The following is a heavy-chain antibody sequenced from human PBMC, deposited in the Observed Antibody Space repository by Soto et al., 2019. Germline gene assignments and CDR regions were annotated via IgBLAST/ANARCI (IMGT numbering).Heavy chain of an antibody. CDR2: INAGNGNT. Sequence: QVQLVQSGAEVKKPGASVKVSRKASGYTFTSYAMHWVRQAPGQRLEWMGWINAGNGNTKYSQKFQGRVTVTKDTSASTAYMELSSLRSEDTAVYYCARDLGGWPDYWGQGTLVTVSS. CDR3: ARDLGGWPDY. J-gene: IGHJ4*02. D-gene: IGHD2-15*01. CDR1: GYTFTSYA. V-gene: IGHV1-3*01.